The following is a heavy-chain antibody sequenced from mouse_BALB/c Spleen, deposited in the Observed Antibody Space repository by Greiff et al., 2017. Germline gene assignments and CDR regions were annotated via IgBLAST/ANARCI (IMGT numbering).Heavy chain of an antibody. Sequence: EVKVVESGGGLVKPGGSLKLSCAASGFAFSSYDMSWVRQTPEKRLEWVAYISSGGGSTYYPDTVKGRFTISRDNAKNTLYLQMSSLKSEDTAMYYCARQLGLSFAYWGQGTLVTVSA. J-gene: IGHJ3*01. V-gene: IGHV5-12-1*01. CDR1: GFAFSSYD. CDR3: ARQLGLSFAY. CDR2: ISSGGGST. D-gene: IGHD3-1*01.